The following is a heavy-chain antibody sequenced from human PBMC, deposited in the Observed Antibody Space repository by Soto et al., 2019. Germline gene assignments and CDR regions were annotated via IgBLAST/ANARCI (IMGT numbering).Heavy chain of an antibody. CDR3: ARDVPVYCSGGSCYYYGMDV. J-gene: IGHJ6*02. Sequence: QVQLQESGPGLVKPSQTLSLTCTVSGGSISSGGYYWSWIRQHPGKGLEWIGYIYYSGSTYYNPFLKSRVTISVDTSKNQFSLKLSSVTAADTAVYYCARDVPVYCSGGSCYYYGMDVWGQGTTVTVSS. CDR2: IYYSGST. V-gene: IGHV4-31*03. CDR1: GGSISSGGYY. D-gene: IGHD2-15*01.